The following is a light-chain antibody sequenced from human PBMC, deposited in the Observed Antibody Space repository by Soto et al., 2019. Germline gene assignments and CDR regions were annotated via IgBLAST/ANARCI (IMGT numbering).Light chain of an antibody. Sequence: QSVLTQPASVSGSPGQSVTISCTGTRSDVGAYNYVSWYQQQPDKAPKLILYEVSYRPSGVSDRFSGSKSGNTASLTISGLQAEDEADFYCSSYASRGTLVFGTGTQLTVL. V-gene: IGLV2-14*01. J-gene: IGLJ1*01. CDR3: SSYASRGTLV. CDR1: RSDVGAYNY. CDR2: EVS.